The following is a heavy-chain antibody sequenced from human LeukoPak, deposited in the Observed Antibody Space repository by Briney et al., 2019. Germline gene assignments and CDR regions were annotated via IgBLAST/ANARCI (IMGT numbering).Heavy chain of an antibody. D-gene: IGHD3-3*01. CDR3: AKEEESYDFWSGYPH. CDR2: ISYDGSNK. J-gene: IGHJ4*02. V-gene: IGHV3-30*18. CDR1: GFTFSSYG. Sequence: GRSLRLSCAASGFTFSSYGMHWVRQAPGKGLEWVAVISYDGSNKYYADSVKGRFTISRDNSKNTLYLQMNSLRAEDTAVYYCAKEEESYDFWSGYPHWGQGTLVTVSS.